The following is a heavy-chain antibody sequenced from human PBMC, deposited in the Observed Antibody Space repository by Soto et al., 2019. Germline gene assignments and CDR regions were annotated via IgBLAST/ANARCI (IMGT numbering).Heavy chain of an antibody. CDR3: ARGEAGGYSGYDLPGFVYYYYGMDV. V-gene: IGHV1-69*06. J-gene: IGHJ6*02. D-gene: IGHD5-12*01. CDR1: GGTFSSYA. Sequence: SVKVSCKASGGTFSSYAISWVRQAPGQGLEWMGGIIPIFGTANYAQKFQGRVTITADKSTSTAYMELSSLGSEDTAVYYCARGEAGGYSGYDLPGFVYYYYGMDVWGQGTTVTVSS. CDR2: IIPIFGTA.